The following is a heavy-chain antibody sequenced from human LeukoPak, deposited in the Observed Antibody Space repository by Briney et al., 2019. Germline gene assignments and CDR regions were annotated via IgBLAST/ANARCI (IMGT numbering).Heavy chain of an antibody. CDR2: ISGSSSYI. J-gene: IGHJ6*02. Sequence: GGSLRLSCAASGFTFSSYSMNWVRQAPGKGLEWVSSISGSSSYIYYADSVKGRFTISRDNAKNSLYLQMNSLRAEDTAVYYCAREAYYDSSGYYYDYYYYGMDVWGQGTTVTVSS. CDR1: GFTFSSYS. V-gene: IGHV3-21*01. CDR3: AREAYYDSSGYYYDYYYYGMDV. D-gene: IGHD3-22*01.